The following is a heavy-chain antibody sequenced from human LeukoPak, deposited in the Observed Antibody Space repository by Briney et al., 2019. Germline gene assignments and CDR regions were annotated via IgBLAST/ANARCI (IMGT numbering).Heavy chain of an antibody. CDR3: ARIFRRGELSTSGGH. Sequence: PSETLSLTCAVSGGSISSSNWWSWIRQHPGKGLEWIGYIYYSGSTYHNPSLKSRVTISIDASKNQFSLKLTSMTAADTAIYYCARIFRRGELSTSGGHWGQGTLVTVSS. CDR2: IYYSGST. CDR1: GGSISSSNW. V-gene: IGHV4-31*11. J-gene: IGHJ4*02. D-gene: IGHD3-16*02.